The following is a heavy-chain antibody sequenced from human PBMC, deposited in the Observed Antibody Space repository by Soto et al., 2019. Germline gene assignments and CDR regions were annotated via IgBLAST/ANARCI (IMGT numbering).Heavy chain of an antibody. CDR2: ISSSSSYI. V-gene: IGHV3-21*01. CDR1: GFTFSSYS. D-gene: IGHD6-13*01. Sequence: GSLRLSCAASGFTFSSYSMNWVRQAPGKGLEWVSSISSSSSYIYYADSVKGRFTISRDNAKNSLYLQMNSLRAEDTAVYYCASRIEAAGTVFCPWGQGTLVTVSS. J-gene: IGHJ5*02. CDR3: ASRIEAAGTVFCP.